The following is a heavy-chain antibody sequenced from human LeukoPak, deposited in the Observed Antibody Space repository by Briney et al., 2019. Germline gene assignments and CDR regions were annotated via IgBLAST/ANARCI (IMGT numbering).Heavy chain of an antibody. CDR2: ISAYNGNT. D-gene: IGHD6-13*01. Sequence: GASVKVSCKASGYTFTSYGISWVRQAPGQGLEWMGWISAYNGNTNYAQKLQGRVTMTTDTSTSTAYMELRSLRSDDTAVYYCASPEYNSSSWYYYGMDVWGQGTTVTVSS. CDR3: ASPEYNSSSWYYYGMDV. CDR1: GYTFTSYG. V-gene: IGHV1-18*01. J-gene: IGHJ6*02.